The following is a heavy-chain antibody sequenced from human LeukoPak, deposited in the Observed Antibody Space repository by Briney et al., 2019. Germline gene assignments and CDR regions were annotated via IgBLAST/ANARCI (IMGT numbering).Heavy chain of an antibody. J-gene: IGHJ4*02. CDR3: ARVHYGDYVDY. CDR1: GFTFSSYW. CDR2: INSDGSST. Sequence: PVGSLRLSCAASGFTFSSYWMHWVRQAPGKGLVWVSRINSDGSSTSYADSVKGRFTISRDNAKNTLYLQMNSLRAEDTAVYYCARVHYGDYVDYWGQGTLVTVSS. V-gene: IGHV3-74*01. D-gene: IGHD4-17*01.